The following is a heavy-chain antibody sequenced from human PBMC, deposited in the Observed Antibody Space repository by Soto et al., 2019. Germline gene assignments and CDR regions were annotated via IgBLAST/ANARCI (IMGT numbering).Heavy chain of an antibody. CDR2: IYYSGST. J-gene: IGHJ5*02. D-gene: IGHD6-6*01. CDR1: GGSISSSSYY. V-gene: IGHV4-39*01. Sequence: PSETLSLTCIVSGGSISSSSYYWGWIRQPPGKGLEWIGSIYYSGSTYYNPSLKSRVTISVDTSKNQFSLKLSSVTAADTAVFYCARHRARNWFDPSGQGTLATVSS. CDR3: ARHRARNWFDP.